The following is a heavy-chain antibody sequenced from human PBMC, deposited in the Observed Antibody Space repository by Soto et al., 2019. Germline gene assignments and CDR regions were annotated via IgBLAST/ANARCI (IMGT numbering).Heavy chain of an antibody. CDR1: GFSLSTSGVG. D-gene: IGHD3-16*02. V-gene: IGHV2-5*02. Sequence: QITLKESGPTLVKPTQTLTLTCTFSGFSLSTSGVGVGWIRQPPGKALEWLALIYWDDDKRYSPSLKSRLTITKDTPKNQVVLTIPNMDPVDTAPYYCAHRRYRGTPDYWGQGTLVTVSS. CDR2: IYWDDDK. CDR3: AHRRYRGTPDY. J-gene: IGHJ4*02.